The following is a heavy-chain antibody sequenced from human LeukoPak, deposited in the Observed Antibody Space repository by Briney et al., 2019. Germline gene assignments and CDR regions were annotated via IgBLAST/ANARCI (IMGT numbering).Heavy chain of an antibody. Sequence: PGGSLRLSCAASGSTFSSYSMNWVRQAPGKGLEWVSYISSSSSTIYYADSVKGRFTISRDNAKNSLYLQMNSLRAEDTAVYYCARVFYYYDSSGYYYEVFDYWGQGTLVTVSS. D-gene: IGHD3-22*01. CDR2: ISSSSSTI. CDR1: GSTFSSYS. CDR3: ARVFYYYDSSGYYYEVFDY. V-gene: IGHV3-48*01. J-gene: IGHJ4*02.